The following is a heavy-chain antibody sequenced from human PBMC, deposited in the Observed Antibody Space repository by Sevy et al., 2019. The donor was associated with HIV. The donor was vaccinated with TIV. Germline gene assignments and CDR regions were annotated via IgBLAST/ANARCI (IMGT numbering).Heavy chain of an antibody. CDR1: GFTFSSYA. CDR2: ISGSGGST. V-gene: IGHV3-23*01. D-gene: IGHD6-13*01. J-gene: IGHJ4*02. Sequence: GGSLRLSCAASGFTFSSYAMSWVRQAPGKGLKWVSAISGSGGSTYYADSVKGRFTISRDNSKNTLYLQMNSLRAEDTAVYYCAKVKRIAAAGNPPFDYWGQRTLVTVSS. CDR3: AKVKRIAAAGNPPFDY.